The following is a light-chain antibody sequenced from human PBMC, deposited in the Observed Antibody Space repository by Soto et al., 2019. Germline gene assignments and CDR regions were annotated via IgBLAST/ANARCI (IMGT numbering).Light chain of an antibody. CDR2: AAS. V-gene: IGKV1-39*01. Sequence: DIQMTQSPSSLSPSVGDRVTITCRASQSISSYLNWYQQKPGKAPKLLIYAASSLQSGVPSRFSGCGSGTDCTLAISSLQPEDFATYYCQQSYTTPVTFGQGTKVELK. CDR3: QQSYTTPVT. CDR1: QSISSY. J-gene: IGKJ1*01.